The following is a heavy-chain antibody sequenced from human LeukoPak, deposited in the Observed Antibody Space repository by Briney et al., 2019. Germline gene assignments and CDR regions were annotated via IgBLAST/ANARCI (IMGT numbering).Heavy chain of an antibody. CDR3: VKDRRSAAGIFDY. J-gene: IGHJ4*02. CDR1: GFAFSIYA. V-gene: IGHV3-23*01. CDR2: IDVSGGSA. D-gene: IGHD6-13*01. Sequence: GGSLRLSCAASGFAFSIYAMTWVRHAPGKGLESVSSIDVSGGSAYSADSVKGRFTISRDNSKNTLYLQMNSLRAEDTAVYYCVKDRRSAAGIFDYWGQGTLVTVSS.